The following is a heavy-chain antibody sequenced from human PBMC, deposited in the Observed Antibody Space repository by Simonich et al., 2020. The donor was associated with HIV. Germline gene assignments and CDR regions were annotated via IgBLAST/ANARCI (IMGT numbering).Heavy chain of an antibody. CDR3: ARILIVDAFDI. CDR2: MNPTSGNT. CDR1: GYTFTKYD. D-gene: IGHD2-8*01. J-gene: IGHJ3*02. Sequence: QVQLVQSGAEVKKPVASVKVSCKASGYTFTKYDIHWVRQVTGQGLEWMGWMNPTSGNTGYAKKVRGRVTMTRDTSISTAYMELSRLRSDDTAVYYCARILIVDAFDIWGQGTMVTVSS. V-gene: IGHV1-8*01.